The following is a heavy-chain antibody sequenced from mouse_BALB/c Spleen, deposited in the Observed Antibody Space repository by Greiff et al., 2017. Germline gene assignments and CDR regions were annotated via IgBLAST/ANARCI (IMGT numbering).Heavy chain of an antibody. CDR3: ARSTNYYGSSYGYFDV. Sequence: VKLMESGAELVRPGSSVKISCKASGYAFSSYWMNWVKQRPGQGLEWIGQIYPGDGDTNYNGKFKGKATLTADKSSSTAYMQLSSLTSEDSAVYFCARSTNYYGSSYGYFDVWGAGTTVTVSS. CDR2: IYPGDGDT. V-gene: IGHV1-80*01. D-gene: IGHD1-1*01. J-gene: IGHJ1*01. CDR1: GYAFSSYW.